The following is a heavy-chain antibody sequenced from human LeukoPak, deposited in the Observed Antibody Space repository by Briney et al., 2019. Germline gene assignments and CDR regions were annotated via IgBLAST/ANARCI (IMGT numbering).Heavy chain of an antibody. Sequence: ASVKVSCKASGYTFTSYGISWVRQAPGQGLEWMGWISAYNGNTNYAQKLQGRVTMTTDTSTSTAYMELRSLRSDDTAVYYCAGSPRYDFWSGYRPYNWFDPWGQGTLVTVSS. CDR3: AGSPRYDFWSGYRPYNWFDP. D-gene: IGHD3-3*01. CDR2: ISAYNGNT. V-gene: IGHV1-18*01. CDR1: GYTFTSYG. J-gene: IGHJ5*02.